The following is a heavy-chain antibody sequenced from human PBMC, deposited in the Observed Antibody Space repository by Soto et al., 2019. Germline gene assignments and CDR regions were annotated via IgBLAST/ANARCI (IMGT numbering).Heavy chain of an antibody. V-gene: IGHV4-30-4*01. Sequence: PSETLSLTCTVSNVSMDSRDHYWSCIRQSPGRGLEWIGHFYHSVSTYYNPSLRSRAPISNDLSKNQFFLELRSVTGADAAVYFCARIYWLRDSSGYHHPFDYWGQGTLVTVSS. D-gene: IGHD3-22*01. J-gene: IGHJ4*02. CDR2: FYHSVST. CDR1: NVSMDSRDHY. CDR3: ARIYWLRDSSGYHHPFDY.